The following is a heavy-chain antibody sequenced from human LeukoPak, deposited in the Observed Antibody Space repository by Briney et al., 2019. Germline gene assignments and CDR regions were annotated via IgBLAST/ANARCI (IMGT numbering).Heavy chain of an antibody. CDR1: GFTVSSNY. J-gene: IGHJ5*02. D-gene: IGHD5-24*01. Sequence: GGSLRLSCAASGFTVSSNYMSWVRQAPGKGLEWVSVIYSGGSTYYADSVKGRFTISRDNSKNTLYLQMNSLRAEDTAVYYCARVPDGYNLGTYFDPWGQGTLVTVSS. CDR3: ARVPDGYNLGTYFDP. CDR2: IYSGGST. V-gene: IGHV3-66*01.